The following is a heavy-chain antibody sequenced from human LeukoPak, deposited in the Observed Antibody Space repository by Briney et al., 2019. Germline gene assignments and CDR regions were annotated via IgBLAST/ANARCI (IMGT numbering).Heavy chain of an antibody. D-gene: IGHD1-26*01. J-gene: IGHJ3*02. CDR1: GFTFSSYS. CDR3: ARADSGSYSDAFDI. CDR2: ISSSSSYL. Sequence: GGSLRLSCAASGFTFSSYSMNWVRQAPGKGLEWVSSISSSSSYLYYADSVKGRFTISRDNAKNSLYLQMNSLRAEDTAVYYCARADSGSYSDAFDIWGQGTMVTVSS. V-gene: IGHV3-21*01.